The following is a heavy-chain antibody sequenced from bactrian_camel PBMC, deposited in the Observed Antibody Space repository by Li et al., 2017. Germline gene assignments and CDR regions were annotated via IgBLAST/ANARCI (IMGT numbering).Heavy chain of an antibody. CDR2: VDADGST. Sequence: HVQLVESGGGSVQAGGSLRLSCVASGYTHCMGWFRQGSGKEREGVAVVDADGSTYYADSVKGRFTISQDNAKNTVYLRMNNLKPEDTAMYYCAAATQCSDVDSYYGCRGGQGTQVTVS. CDR3: AAATQCSDVDSYYGCR. V-gene: IGHV3S9*01. CDR1: GYTHC. J-gene: IGHJ4*01. D-gene: IGHD3*01.